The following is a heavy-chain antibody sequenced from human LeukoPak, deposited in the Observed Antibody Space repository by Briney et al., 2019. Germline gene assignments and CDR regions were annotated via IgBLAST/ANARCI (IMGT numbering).Heavy chain of an antibody. D-gene: IGHD3-3*01. CDR3: ASSTIFGVVAADY. CDR2: INPNSGGT. V-gene: IGHV1-2*06. J-gene: IGHJ4*02. CDR1: GYTFTGYY. Sequence: ASVKVSCKASGYTFTGYYMHWVRQAPGQGLEWMGRINPNSGGTNYAQKFQGRVTMTRDTSISTAYMELSRLRSDDTAVYYCASSTIFGVVAADYWGQGTLVTVSS.